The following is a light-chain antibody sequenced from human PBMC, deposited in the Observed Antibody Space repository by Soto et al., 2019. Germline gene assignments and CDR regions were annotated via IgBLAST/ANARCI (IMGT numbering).Light chain of an antibody. V-gene: IGLV2-14*01. CDR3: SSYTSSSTLYV. J-gene: IGLJ1*01. CDR1: SSDVGGYNY. Sequence: VLTPPASVSGSPGQSITISCTRTSSDVGGYNYVSWYQQHPGKAPKLMIYGVSNRPSGVSNRFSGSKSGNTASLTISGLQAEDEADYYCSSYTSSSTLYVFGTGTKVTVL. CDR2: GVS.